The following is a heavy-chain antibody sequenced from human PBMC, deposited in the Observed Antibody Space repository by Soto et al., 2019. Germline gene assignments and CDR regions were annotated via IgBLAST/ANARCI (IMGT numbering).Heavy chain of an antibody. V-gene: IGHV3-23*01. Sequence: PGGSLRLSCAASGLTFRSYAMTWVRQAPGKGLEWVSAISGSGISTHYADSVKGRFTVSRDNSKNTLYLQMNSLRAEDTAVYNCAKEPVGPDWYFDLWGRGTLVTVSS. CDR3: AKEPVGPDWYFDL. CDR2: ISGSGIST. J-gene: IGHJ2*01. CDR1: GLTFRSYA.